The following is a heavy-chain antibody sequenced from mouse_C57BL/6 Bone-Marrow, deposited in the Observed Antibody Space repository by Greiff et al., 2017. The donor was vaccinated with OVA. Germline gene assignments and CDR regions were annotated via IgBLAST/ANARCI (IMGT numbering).Heavy chain of an antibody. CDR2: IDPETGGT. CDR1: GYTFTDYE. D-gene: IGHD2-4*01. J-gene: IGHJ2*01. Sequence: QVQLQQSGAELVRPGASVTLSCKASGYTFTDYEMHWVKQTPVHGLEWIGAIDPETGGTAYNQKFKGKAILTADKSSSTAYMELRSLTSEDSAVYYCTRGDYDGGYFDYWGQGTTLTVSS. V-gene: IGHV1-15*01. CDR3: TRGDYDGGYFDY.